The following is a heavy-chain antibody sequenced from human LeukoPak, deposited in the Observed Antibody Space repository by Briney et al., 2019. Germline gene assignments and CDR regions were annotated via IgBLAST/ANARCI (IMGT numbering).Heavy chain of an antibody. CDR2: XXACNGNT. V-gene: IGHV1-18*01. D-gene: IGHD6-19*01. J-gene: IGHJ6*02. CDR1: GYIFPSYG. Sequence: ASEKVSRKASGYIFPSYGLRWVRQXXXXXXXXXXXXXACNGNTNNAQKHQSRVHMTTDTSTSTAYMELRSLRSDDTAVYYCARVVSGWYGYYYYGMDVWGQGTTVTVSS. CDR3: ARVVSGWYGYYYYGMDV.